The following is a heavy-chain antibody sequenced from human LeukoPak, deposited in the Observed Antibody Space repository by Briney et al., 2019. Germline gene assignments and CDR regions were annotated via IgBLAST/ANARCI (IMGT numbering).Heavy chain of an antibody. Sequence: PSETLSLTCTVSGASITTFYWSWIRQPPGKGLEWIGYVYYSGSTNFNPSLKSRVTMSVDTSKNQFSLKLTSMTAADTAVYYCARGTTGDYWGQGTLVTVSS. CDR1: GASITTFY. J-gene: IGHJ4*02. CDR2: VYYSGST. D-gene: IGHD1-1*01. CDR3: ARGTTGDY. V-gene: IGHV4-59*01.